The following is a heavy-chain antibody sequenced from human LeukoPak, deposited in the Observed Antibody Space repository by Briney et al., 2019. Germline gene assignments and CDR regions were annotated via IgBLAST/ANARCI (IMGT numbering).Heavy chain of an antibody. CDR1: GYTFTGYY. Sequence: ASGKVSCKASGYTFTGYYMHWVRQAPGQELEWMGWINPNSGGTNYAQKFQGRVTMTRDTSISTAYMELSRLRSDDTAVYYCASGIVVVPAAQGGVDYWGQGTLVTVSS. J-gene: IGHJ4*02. D-gene: IGHD2-2*01. CDR3: ASGIVVVPAAQGGVDY. V-gene: IGHV1-2*02. CDR2: INPNSGGT.